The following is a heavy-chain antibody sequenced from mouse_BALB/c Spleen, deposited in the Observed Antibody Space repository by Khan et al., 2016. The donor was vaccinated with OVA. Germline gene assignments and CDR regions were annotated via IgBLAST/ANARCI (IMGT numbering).Heavy chain of an antibody. CDR3: ASHLTGSFAY. CDR2: ISSAGTYT. CDR1: GFTFSNYA. D-gene: IGHD4-1*01. Sequence: EVKLLESGGDLVKPGGSLKLSCAASGFTFSNYAMSWVRRTPDKRLEWVATISSAGTYTYYPDSVKGRFTISRNNAKNTLYLQMSSLKSEDTAMFYCASHLTGSFAYWGQGTLVTVSA. V-gene: IGHV5-6*01. J-gene: IGHJ3*01.